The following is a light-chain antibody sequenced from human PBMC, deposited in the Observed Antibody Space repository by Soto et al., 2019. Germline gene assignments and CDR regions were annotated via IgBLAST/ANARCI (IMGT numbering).Light chain of an antibody. CDR2: AAS. CDR1: QNIGVY. V-gene: IGKV1-39*01. CDR3: HQNAANPWT. Sequence: DIQMTQSPSSLSASVGDRVTITCRASQNIGVYLNWYQKKPGRAPKLLIHAASTLQSGVPSTFSGSGSGTDFALTISSLQPEDFATYYCHQNAANPWTFAQGTKVDIK. J-gene: IGKJ1*01.